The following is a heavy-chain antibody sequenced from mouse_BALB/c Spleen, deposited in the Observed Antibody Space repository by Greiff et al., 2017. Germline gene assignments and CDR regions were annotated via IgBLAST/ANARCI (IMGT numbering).Heavy chain of an antibody. D-gene: IGHD1-1*01. Sequence: VQLVESGPGLVAPSQSLSITCTVSGFSLTSYGVHWVRQPPGKGLEWLGVIWAGGSTNYNSALMSRLSISKDNSKSQVFLKMNSLQTDDTAMYYCAREDLLLRGWFAYWGQGTLVTVSA. CDR2: IWAGGST. CDR3: AREDLLLRGWFAY. J-gene: IGHJ3*01. V-gene: IGHV2-9*02. CDR1: GFSLTSYG.